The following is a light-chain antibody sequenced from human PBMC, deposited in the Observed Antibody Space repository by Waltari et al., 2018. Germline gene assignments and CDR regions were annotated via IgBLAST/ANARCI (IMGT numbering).Light chain of an antibody. CDR1: QHVSSN. J-gene: IGKJ2*02. CDR2: GAY. V-gene: IGKV3-15*01. Sequence: EVLMTQAPATLSVSPGKTATFACRASQHVSSNLAWYQHQPGQAPRLLISGAYTRASGVPARLSGSGSGTEFTLTISSLQSEDSAIYYCQQYNVWPPSTFGQGTKLEIK. CDR3: QQYNVWPPST.